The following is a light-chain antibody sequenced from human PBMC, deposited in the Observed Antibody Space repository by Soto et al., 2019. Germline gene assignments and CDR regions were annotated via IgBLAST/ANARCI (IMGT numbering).Light chain of an antibody. CDR1: QSVSSSY. V-gene: IGKV3-20*01. J-gene: IGKJ5*01. CDR2: GAS. Sequence: EIVLTQSPGTLSLSPGEGATLSCRASQSVSSSYLAWYQQKPGQAPRLLIYGASSRATGIPDRFSGSGSGTDFTLTISRLEPEDFAVYYCQQDGSSPITFGQGTRLEI. CDR3: QQDGSSPIT.